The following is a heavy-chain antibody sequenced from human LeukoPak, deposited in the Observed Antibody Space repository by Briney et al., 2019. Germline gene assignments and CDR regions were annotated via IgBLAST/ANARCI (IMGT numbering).Heavy chain of an antibody. Sequence: SSDTLSLTCTVSGGSISSYYWSWIRQPPGKGLEWIGYIYYSGSTNYNPSLKSRVTISVDTSKNQFSLKLSSVAAADTAVYYCARGVNYDSSGYHPPFSYWGQGTLVTVSS. D-gene: IGHD3-22*01. CDR1: GGSISSYY. J-gene: IGHJ1*01. CDR2: IYYSGST. V-gene: IGHV4-59*07. CDR3: ARGVNYDSSGYHPPFSY.